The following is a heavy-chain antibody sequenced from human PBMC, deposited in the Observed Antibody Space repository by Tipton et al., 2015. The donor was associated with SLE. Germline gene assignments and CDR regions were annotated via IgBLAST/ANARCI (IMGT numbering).Heavy chain of an antibody. D-gene: IGHD3-16*01. J-gene: IGHJ4*02. CDR1: GGSISSYY. CDR3: ARVQLCSDY. V-gene: IGHV4-59*08. Sequence: TLSLTCTVSGGSISSYYWSWIRQPPGKGLEWIGYIYYSGSTNYNPSLKSRVTISVDTSKNQFSLKLSSVTAADTAVYYCARVQLCSDYWGQGTLVTVSS. CDR2: IYYSGST.